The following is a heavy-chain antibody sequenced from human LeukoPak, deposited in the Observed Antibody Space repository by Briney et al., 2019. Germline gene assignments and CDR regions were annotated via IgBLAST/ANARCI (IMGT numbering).Heavy chain of an antibody. CDR2: MNPNSGNT. D-gene: IGHD3-9*01. CDR1: GYTFTSYD. Sequence: ASVKVSCKSSGYTFTSYDINWVRQAPGQGLEWMGWMNPNSGNTGYAQKFQGRVTMTRNTSISTAYMELSSLRSEDTAVYYCARRYFDWLDNWFDPWGQGTLVTVSS. CDR3: ARRYFDWLDNWFDP. V-gene: IGHV1-8*01. J-gene: IGHJ5*02.